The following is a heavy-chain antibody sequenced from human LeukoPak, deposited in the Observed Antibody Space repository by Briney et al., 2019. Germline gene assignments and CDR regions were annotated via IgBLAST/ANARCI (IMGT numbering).Heavy chain of an antibody. CDR1: VFTFSIYA. Sequence: HPGGSLRLSCAASVFTFSIYAMHWVRQAPGKGLEWVAFLSYDGSNKFYADSVKGRFTISRDNSKNTLYLQMNSLRAEDTAVYYCARRWGSGLDYWGQGTLVTVSS. J-gene: IGHJ4*02. CDR3: ARRWGSGLDY. D-gene: IGHD6-19*01. V-gene: IGHV3-30-3*01. CDR2: LSYDGSNK.